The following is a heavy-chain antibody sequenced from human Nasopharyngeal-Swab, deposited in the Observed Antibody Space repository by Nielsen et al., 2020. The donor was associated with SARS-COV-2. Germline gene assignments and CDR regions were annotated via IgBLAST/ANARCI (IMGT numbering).Heavy chain of an antibody. CDR1: GGSISSYY. J-gene: IGHJ5*02. V-gene: IGHV4-59*12. CDR2: IYYSGST. CDR3: ARVHYDYVWGSYRSFYGWFDP. D-gene: IGHD3-16*02. Sequence: SETLSLTCTVSGGSISSYYWSWIRQPPGKGLEWIGYIYYSGSTYYNPSLKSRVTISVDTSKNQFSLKLSSVTAADTAVYYCARVHYDYVWGSYRSFYGWFDPWGQGTLVTVSS.